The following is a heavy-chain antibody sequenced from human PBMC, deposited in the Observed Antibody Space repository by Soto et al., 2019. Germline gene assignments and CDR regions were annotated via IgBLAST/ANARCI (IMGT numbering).Heavy chain of an antibody. Sequence: GESLKISCNGSGYSFTSYWISWVRRMPGKGLEWMGRIEPSDSYTNYSPSFQGHVTISADKSISTAYLQWSSLKASDTAMYCCARTPTQYSSGPPATYYYGMDVWGQGTTVTVSS. CDR1: GYSFTSYW. D-gene: IGHD6-19*01. J-gene: IGHJ6*02. CDR3: ARTPTQYSSGPPATYYYGMDV. V-gene: IGHV5-10-1*01. CDR2: IEPSDSYT.